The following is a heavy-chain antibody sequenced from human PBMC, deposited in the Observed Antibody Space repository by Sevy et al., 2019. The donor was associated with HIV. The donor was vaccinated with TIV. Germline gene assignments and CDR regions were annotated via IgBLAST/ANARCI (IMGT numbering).Heavy chain of an antibody. J-gene: IGHJ6*02. CDR2: MNPNSGDT. CDR3: ARGDGWAARGGLDV. V-gene: IGHV1-8*01. CDR1: GYTFSRYD. D-gene: IGHD6-19*01. Sequence: ASVKVSCKTSGYTFSRYDINWVRQATGQGLEWMGWMNPNSGDTGYAQKFQGRVTMTRNTSISTAYMELSSLRSEDTAVYYCARGDGWAARGGLDVWGQGTTVTVSS.